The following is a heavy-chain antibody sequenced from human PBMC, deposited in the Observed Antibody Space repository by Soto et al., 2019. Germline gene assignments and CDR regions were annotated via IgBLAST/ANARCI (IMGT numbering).Heavy chain of an antibody. CDR2: IATNGDT. J-gene: IGHJ4*02. V-gene: IGHV3-13*01. CDR3: AREIATPGTWYFDY. Sequence: GGSLRLSCAASGFTFSNYDMHWVRQTTEKGLEWVSGIATNGDTYYLDSVKGRFTISRENAKNSFFLQMNSLRAGDTAVYYCAREIATPGTWYFDYGGQGILVTVAS. D-gene: IGHD6-13*01. CDR1: GFTFSNYD.